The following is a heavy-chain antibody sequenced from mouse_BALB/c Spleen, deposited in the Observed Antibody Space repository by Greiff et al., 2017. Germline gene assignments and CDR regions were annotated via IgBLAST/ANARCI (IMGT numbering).Heavy chain of an antibody. CDR2: ISSGGGNT. CDR1: GFTFSSYT. J-gene: IGHJ2*01. CDR3: ARSTMVYYFDY. V-gene: IGHV5-9*03. D-gene: IGHD2-13*01. Sequence: EVQRVESGGGLVKPGGSLKLSCAASGFTFSSYTMSWVRQTPEKRLEWVATISSGGGNTYYPDSVKGRFTISRDNAKNNLYLQMSSLRSEDTALYYCARSTMVYYFDYWGQGTTLTVSS.